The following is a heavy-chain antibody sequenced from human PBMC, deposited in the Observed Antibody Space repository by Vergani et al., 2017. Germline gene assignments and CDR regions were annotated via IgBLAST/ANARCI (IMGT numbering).Heavy chain of an antibody. CDR2: IYYSGST. D-gene: IGHD6-19*01. J-gene: IGHJ4*02. Sequence: QLQLQESGPGLVKPSETLSLTCTASGGSISSSSYYWGWIRQPPGKGLEWIGRIYYSGSTYYIPSLKSRVTISVDTSKNQFSLKLSSVTAADTAVYYCASSIAVHAFDYWGQGTLVTVSA. CDR3: ASSIAVHAFDY. V-gene: IGHV4-39*01. CDR1: GGSISSSSYY.